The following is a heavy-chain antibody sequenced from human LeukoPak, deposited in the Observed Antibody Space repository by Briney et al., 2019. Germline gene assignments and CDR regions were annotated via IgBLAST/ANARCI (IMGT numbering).Heavy chain of an antibody. V-gene: IGHV4-34*01. CDR3: ARGVSRRESIFGVVTQRRGY. D-gene: IGHD3-3*01. CDR2: INHSGST. CDR1: GGSFSGYY. J-gene: IGHJ4*02. Sequence: PSETLSLTCAVYGGSFSGYYWSWIRQPPGKGLEWIGEINHSGSTNYNPSLKSRVTISVDTSKNQFSLKLSSVTAADTAVYYCARGVSRRESIFGVVTQRRGYWGQGTLVTVSS.